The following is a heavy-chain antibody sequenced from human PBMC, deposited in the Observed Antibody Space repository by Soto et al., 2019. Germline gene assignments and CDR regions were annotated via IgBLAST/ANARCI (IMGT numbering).Heavy chain of an antibody. J-gene: IGHJ6*02. V-gene: IGHV4-59*01. CDR2: IYYSGST. CDR3: ARTNRWDYYYYGMDV. CDR1: GGSISSYY. Sequence: QVQLQESGPGLVKPSETLSLTCTVSGGSISSYYWSWIRQPPGKGLEWIGYIYYSGSTNYNPSLKSRVTISVDTSKNQFSLKLSSVTAADTAVYYCARTNRWDYYYYGMDVWGQGTTVIVSS.